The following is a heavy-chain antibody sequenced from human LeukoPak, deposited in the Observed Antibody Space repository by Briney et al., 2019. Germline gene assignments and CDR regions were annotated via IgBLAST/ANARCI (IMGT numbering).Heavy chain of an antibody. J-gene: IGHJ4*02. Sequence: GGSLRLSCAASGFTFSSYAMSWVRQAPGKGLEWVSAISGSGGSTYYADSVKGRFIISRDNSKNTLYLQMNSLRAEDTAVHYCAKDPNYYDSSGYYEIDYWGQGTLVTVSS. V-gene: IGHV3-23*01. CDR2: ISGSGGST. CDR3: AKDPNYYDSSGYYEIDY. CDR1: GFTFSSYA. D-gene: IGHD3-22*01.